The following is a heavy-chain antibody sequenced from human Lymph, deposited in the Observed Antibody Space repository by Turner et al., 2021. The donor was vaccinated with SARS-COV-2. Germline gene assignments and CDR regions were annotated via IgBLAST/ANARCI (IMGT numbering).Heavy chain of an antibody. CDR2: ISHDGSDK. D-gene: IGHD6-19*01. J-gene: IGHJ4*02. CDR3: AKDHAWYSSGWYARGLDY. CDR1: GFPFSSYD. V-gene: IGHV3-30*18. Sequence: QVQLVASGGGVVQPGRSLRLSCAASGFPFSSYDMNWVRQAPGKGLEWVAVISHDGSDKYYADSVKGRFTISRDNSKNTLYLQMHSLRAEDTAVYYCAKDHAWYSSGWYARGLDYWGQGSLVTVSS.